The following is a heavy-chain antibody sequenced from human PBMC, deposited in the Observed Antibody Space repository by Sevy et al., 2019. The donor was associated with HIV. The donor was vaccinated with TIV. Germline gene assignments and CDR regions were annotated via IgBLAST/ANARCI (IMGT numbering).Heavy chain of an antibody. CDR1: GFTFSSYA. CDR2: ISYDGSNK. Sequence: GGSVRLSCAASGFTFSSYAMHWVRQAPGKGLEWVAVISYDGSNKYYADSVKGRFTISRDNSKNTLYLQMNSLRAEDTAVYYCARDRGITMVRGVITHYMDVWGKGTTVTVSS. D-gene: IGHD3-10*01. J-gene: IGHJ6*03. CDR3: ARDRGITMVRGVITHYMDV. V-gene: IGHV3-30-3*01.